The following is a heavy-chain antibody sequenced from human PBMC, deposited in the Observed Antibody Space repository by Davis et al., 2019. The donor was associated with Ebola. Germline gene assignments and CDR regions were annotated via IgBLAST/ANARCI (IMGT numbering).Heavy chain of an antibody. Sequence: GESLKISCAASGFTFSSYEMNWVRQAPGKGLEWVSYISSSGSTIYYADSVKGRFTISRDNAKNSLYLQMNSLRAEDTAVYYCARENFDFGVPGDYYGMDVWGQGTTVTVSS. V-gene: IGHV3-48*03. J-gene: IGHJ6*02. CDR2: ISSSGSTI. CDR1: GFTFSSYE. CDR3: ARENFDFGVPGDYYGMDV. D-gene: IGHD3-3*01.